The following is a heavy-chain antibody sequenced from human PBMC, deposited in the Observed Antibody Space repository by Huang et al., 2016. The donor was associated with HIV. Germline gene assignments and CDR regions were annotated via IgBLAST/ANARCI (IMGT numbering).Heavy chain of an antibody. J-gene: IGHJ4*02. CDR2: IHPGDSAT. CDR3: ARGLPAGY. D-gene: IGHD2-2*01. V-gene: IGHV5-51*03. CDR1: GYSFTSYW. Sequence: EVQLVKSGAEVKKPGESLKISCKGSGYSFTSYWIGWVRQMPGKGLEWIWIIHPGDSATRYIPSLQGQVTFSADKSVSTAYLQWSSLKASDSAMYYCARGLPAGYWGQGTLVTVSS.